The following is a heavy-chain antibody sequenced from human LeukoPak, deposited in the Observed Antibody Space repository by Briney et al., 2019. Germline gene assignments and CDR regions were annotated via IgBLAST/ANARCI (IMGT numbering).Heavy chain of an antibody. Sequence: SETLSLTCAVYGGSFSGYYWSWIRQPPGKGLGWIGEINHSGSTNYNPSLKSRVTISVDTSKNQFSLKLSSVTAADTAVYYCARGHGDFWSGYYVLGLNLWGQGTLVTVSS. D-gene: IGHD3-3*01. V-gene: IGHV4-34*01. CDR3: ARGHGDFWSGYYVLGLNL. J-gene: IGHJ4*02. CDR1: GGSFSGYY. CDR2: INHSGST.